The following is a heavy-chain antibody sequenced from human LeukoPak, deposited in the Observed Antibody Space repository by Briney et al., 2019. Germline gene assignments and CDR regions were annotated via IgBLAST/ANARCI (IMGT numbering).Heavy chain of an antibody. Sequence: GESLKISCKGSGYSFTSYWIGWVRQMPGKGLEWMGVIYSADYTTIYSPPFHGQITISADKSISTAYLQWTSLKASDTAMYYCARRPAGTRTFDYWGQGALVTVSS. CDR2: IYSADYTT. V-gene: IGHV5-51*01. CDR3: ARRPAGTRTFDY. D-gene: IGHD1-7*01. J-gene: IGHJ4*02. CDR1: GYSFTSYW.